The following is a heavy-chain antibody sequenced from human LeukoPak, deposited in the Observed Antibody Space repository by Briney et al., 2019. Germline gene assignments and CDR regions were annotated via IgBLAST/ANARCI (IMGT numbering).Heavy chain of an antibody. J-gene: IGHJ4*02. V-gene: IGHV3-30-3*01. D-gene: IGHD4-17*01. Sequence: GGSLRLSCAASGFTFSSYAMHWVRQAPGKGLEWVAVISYDGSNKYYADSVKGRFTIPRDNSKNTLYLQMNSLRAEDTAVYYCALPADYGAGYWGQGTLVTVSS. CDR3: ALPADYGAGY. CDR1: GFTFSSYA. CDR2: ISYDGSNK.